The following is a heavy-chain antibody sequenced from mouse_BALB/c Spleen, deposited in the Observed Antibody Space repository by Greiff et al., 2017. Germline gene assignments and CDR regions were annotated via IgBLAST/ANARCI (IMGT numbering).Heavy chain of an antibody. D-gene: IGHD2-14*01. Sequence: EVHLVESGGGLVQPKGSLKLSCAASGFTFNTYAMNWVRQAPGKGLEWVARIRSKSNNYATYYADSVKDRFTISRDDSQSMLYLQMNNLKTEDTAMYYCVRHGQVRGDWYFDVWGAGTTVTVSS. CDR3: VRHGQVRGDWYFDV. J-gene: IGHJ1*01. CDR1: GFTFNTYA. CDR2: IRSKSNNYAT. V-gene: IGHV10-1*02.